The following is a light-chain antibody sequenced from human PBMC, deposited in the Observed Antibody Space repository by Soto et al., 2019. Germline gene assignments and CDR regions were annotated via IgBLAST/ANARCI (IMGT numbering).Light chain of an antibody. V-gene: IGKV2-30*02. CDR2: MVS. J-gene: IGKJ5*01. CDR1: QSLVHSDGRTY. CDR3: LVGTHGVT. Sequence: VLMTQSPLSLPVTLGQPASISCRSSQSLVHSDGRTYVSWFQQRPGQSPRRLIYMVSNRDSGVPDRFSGGGSATDFTLKISRVEAEDVGIYYCLVGTHGVTFGQGTRLEIK.